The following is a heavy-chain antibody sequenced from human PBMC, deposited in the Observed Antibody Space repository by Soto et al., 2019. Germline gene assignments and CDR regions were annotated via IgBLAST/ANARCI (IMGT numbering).Heavy chain of an antibody. V-gene: IGHV1-8*01. CDR1: GYTFTSYD. J-gene: IGHJ4*02. CDR3: ARGTMVATFNPFDY. D-gene: IGHD5-12*01. Sequence: ASVEVSCKASGYTFTSYDINWVRQATGQGLEWMGWMNPNSGNTGYAQKFQGRVTMTRNTSISTAYMELSSLRSEDTAVYYCARGTMVATFNPFDYWGQGTLVTVSS. CDR2: MNPNSGNT.